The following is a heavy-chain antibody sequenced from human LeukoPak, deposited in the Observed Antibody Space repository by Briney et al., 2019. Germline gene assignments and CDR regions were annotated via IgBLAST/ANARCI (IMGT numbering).Heavy chain of an antibody. CDR3: ARGRYSSSWYFDY. V-gene: IGHV3-21*01. CDR1: GFTFSSYS. CDR2: ISSSSSYK. D-gene: IGHD6-13*01. J-gene: IGHJ4*02. Sequence: GGSMRLSCAASGFTFSSYSMNWVRQAPGKGLEWVSSISSSSSYKYYADSVKGRFTISRDNAKNSLYLQVNSLRAEDTAVYYCARGRYSSSWYFDYWGQGTLVTVSS.